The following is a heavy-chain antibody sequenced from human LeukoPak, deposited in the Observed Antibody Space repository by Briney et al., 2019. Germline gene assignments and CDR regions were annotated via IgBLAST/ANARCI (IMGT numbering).Heavy chain of an antibody. Sequence: GESLKISCKGSGYTFNTNWIAWVRQKPGKAVEWMGVIYPDDSDVRYNPSFEGLVTISADKSSSAVSLHWSSLRASDSAMYYCARRRGSLYSFDYWGQGTLVTVSS. V-gene: IGHV5-51*01. CDR2: IYPDDSDV. CDR3: ARRRGSLYSFDY. J-gene: IGHJ4*02. D-gene: IGHD3-10*02. CDR1: GYTFNTNW.